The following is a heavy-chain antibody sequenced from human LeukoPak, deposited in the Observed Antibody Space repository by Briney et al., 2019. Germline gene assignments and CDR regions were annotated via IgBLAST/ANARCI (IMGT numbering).Heavy chain of an antibody. J-gene: IGHJ5*02. CDR2: IYYSGST. Sequence: PSETLSLTCTVSGGSISSYYWSCIRQPPGKGLEWIGYIYYSGSTNYNPSLKSRVTISVDTSKNQFSLKLSSVTAADTAVYYCARGSIAAAEGSHWFDPWGQGTLVTVSS. D-gene: IGHD6-13*01. V-gene: IGHV4-59*01. CDR3: ARGSIAAAEGSHWFDP. CDR1: GGSISSYY.